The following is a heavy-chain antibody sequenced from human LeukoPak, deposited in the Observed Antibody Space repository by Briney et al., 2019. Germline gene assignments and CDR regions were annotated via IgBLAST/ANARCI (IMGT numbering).Heavy chain of an antibody. CDR2: IYYSGST. D-gene: IGHD6-13*01. CDR3: ARGLEKRYSSLEYYFDY. J-gene: IGHJ4*02. V-gene: IGHV4-59*01. Sequence: SETLSLTCTVSGGSISSYYWSWIRQPPGKGLEWIGCIYYSGSTNYNPSLKSRVTISVDTSKNQFSLKLSSVTAADTAVYYCARGLEKRYSSLEYYFDYWGQGTLVTVSS. CDR1: GGSISSYY.